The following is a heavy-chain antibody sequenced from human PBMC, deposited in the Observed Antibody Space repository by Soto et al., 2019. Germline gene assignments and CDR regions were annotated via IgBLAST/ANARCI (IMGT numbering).Heavy chain of an antibody. J-gene: IGHJ6*02. CDR3: ARDINSYGLDV. CDR2: IYYSGST. Sequence: SETLSLTCTVSGDSISSDTYYWGWIRQPPGKGLEWIGSIYYSGSTYYNPSLKSRVTISVDTSKNQFSLRLSSVTAADTAVYYCARDINSYGLDVWGQGTTVTVSS. CDR1: GDSISSDTYY. D-gene: IGHD3-10*01. V-gene: IGHV4-39*02.